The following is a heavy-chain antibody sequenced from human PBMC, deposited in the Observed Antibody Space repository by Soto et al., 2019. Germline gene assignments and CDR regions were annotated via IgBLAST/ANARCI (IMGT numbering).Heavy chain of an antibody. V-gene: IGHV1-69*13. CDR3: VEVSYYYYGMDV. CDR2: IIPIFGTA. J-gene: IGHJ6*02. D-gene: IGHD3-10*01. Sequence: SVKFSCKASGGTFSSYAISWVRQAPGQGLEWMGGIIPIFGTANYAQKFQGRVTITADESTSTAYMELSSLRSEDTAVYYCVEVSYYYYGMDVWGQGTTVTVSS. CDR1: GGTFSSYA.